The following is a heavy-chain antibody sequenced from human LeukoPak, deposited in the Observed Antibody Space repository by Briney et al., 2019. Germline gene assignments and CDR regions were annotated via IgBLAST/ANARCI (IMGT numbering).Heavy chain of an antibody. CDR2: INHSGET. CDR3: ARGQWLDNS. V-gene: IGHV4-34*01. J-gene: IGHJ4*02. CDR1: GGSLSDHY. D-gene: IGHD6-19*01. Sequence: SETLSLTCAVYGGSLSDHYWSWLRQPPGMGLEWIGEINHSGETKYNPSLKSRVAMSVDTSKNQFSLELRSVTAADTAMYYCARGQWLDNSWGQGTLVTVSS.